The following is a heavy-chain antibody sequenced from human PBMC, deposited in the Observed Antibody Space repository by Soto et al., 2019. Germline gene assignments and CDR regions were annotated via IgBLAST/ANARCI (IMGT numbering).Heavy chain of an antibody. J-gene: IGHJ6*02. CDR2: IIPIFGTA. V-gene: IGHV1-69*13. CDR1: GGTFSSYA. CDR3: ASQMVYAGYYYYGMDV. Sequence: SVKVSCKASGGTFSSYAISWVRQAPGQGLEWMGGIIPIFGTANYAQKFQGRVTMTADESTSTAYMELSSLRSEDTAVYYCASQMVYAGYYYYGMDVWGQGTTVTVSS. D-gene: IGHD2-8*01.